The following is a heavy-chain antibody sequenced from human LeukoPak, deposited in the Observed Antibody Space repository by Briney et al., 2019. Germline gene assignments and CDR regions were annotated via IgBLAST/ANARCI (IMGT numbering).Heavy chain of an antibody. CDR3: ARLQTSGWFDP. V-gene: IGHV4-39*07. CDR2: FYNSGST. CDR1: GGSISSSTYY. D-gene: IGHD5-24*01. J-gene: IGHJ5*02. Sequence: SETLSLTCTVSGGSISSSTYYWGWIRQPPGKGLEWIGSFYNSGSTNYNPSLKSRVTISVDKSKNQFSLKLSSVTAADTAVYYCARLQTSGWFDPWGQGTLVTVSS.